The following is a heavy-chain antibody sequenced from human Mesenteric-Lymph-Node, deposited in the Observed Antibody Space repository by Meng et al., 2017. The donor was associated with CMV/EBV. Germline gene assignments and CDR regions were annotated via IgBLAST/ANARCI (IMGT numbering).Heavy chain of an antibody. V-gene: IGHV3-23*01. J-gene: IGHJ6*02. CDR1: GFSFSTYA. CDR2: ISNDGDNT. Sequence: GGSLRLSCAASGFSFSTYAMSWVRQAPGKGLEWVSAISNDGDNTFYADSVKGRFTMSRDNAKNSLYLQMNSLRDEDTAVYYCVRGHYGMGVWGQGTTVTVSS. CDR3: VRGHYGMGV.